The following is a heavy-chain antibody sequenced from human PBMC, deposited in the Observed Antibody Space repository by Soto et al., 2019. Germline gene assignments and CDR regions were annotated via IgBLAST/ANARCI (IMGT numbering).Heavy chain of an antibody. V-gene: IGHV1-69*13. D-gene: IGHD3-10*01. Sequence: SVKVSCKASGGAFSIYAISWVRQAPGQGLEWMGGIIPIFGTANYAQKFQGRVTITADESTSTAYMELSSLRSEDTAVYYCARRSLPGITMVRGVIASDYYYYGMDVWGQGTTVTVSS. CDR1: GGAFSIYA. J-gene: IGHJ6*02. CDR3: ARRSLPGITMVRGVIASDYYYYGMDV. CDR2: IIPIFGTA.